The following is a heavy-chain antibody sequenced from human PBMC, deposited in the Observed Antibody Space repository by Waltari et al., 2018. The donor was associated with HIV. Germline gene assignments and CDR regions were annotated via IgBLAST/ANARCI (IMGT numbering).Heavy chain of an antibody. D-gene: IGHD2-2*02. CDR1: GGSFSGYY. CDR2: IKHRGST. V-gene: IGHV4-34*01. CDR3: ARARYCSSTRCYTKGRRNSFYYYALDV. J-gene: IGHJ6*02. Sequence: QVQLQQWGAGLLKPSETLSLTCAVYGGSFSGYYWSWIRKTPGKGLEWIGEIKHRGSTNYNPSLKSRVIISVDTSMNQFSLKLSSGTAADTAVYYCARARYCSSTRCYTKGRRNSFYYYALDVWGQGTTVTVSS.